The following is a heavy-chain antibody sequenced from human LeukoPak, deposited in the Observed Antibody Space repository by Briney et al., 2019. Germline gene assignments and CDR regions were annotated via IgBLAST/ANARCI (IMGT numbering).Heavy chain of an antibody. CDR3: ARDYCSGGSCYPGWFDT. CDR2: ISSSGSTI. V-gene: IGHV3-48*03. J-gene: IGHJ5*02. Sequence: AGGSLILSCAASGFTFSSYEMNWVRQAPGKGLEWVSYISSSGSTIYYADSVKGRFTISRDNAKHSLYLQMNSLRAEDTAVYYCARDYCSGGSCYPGWFDTWGQGTLVTVSS. D-gene: IGHD2-15*01. CDR1: GFTFSSYE.